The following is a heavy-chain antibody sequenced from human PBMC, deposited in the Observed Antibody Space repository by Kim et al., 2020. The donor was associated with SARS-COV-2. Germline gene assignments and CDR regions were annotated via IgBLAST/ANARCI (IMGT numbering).Heavy chain of an antibody. J-gene: IGHJ3*02. V-gene: IGHV3-11*06. CDR3: ARDCSSTSCRTPDAFDI. D-gene: IGHD2-2*01. Sequence: VKGRFTISRDNAKNSLYLQMNSLRAEDTAVYYCARDCSSTSCRTPDAFDIWGQGTMVTVSS.